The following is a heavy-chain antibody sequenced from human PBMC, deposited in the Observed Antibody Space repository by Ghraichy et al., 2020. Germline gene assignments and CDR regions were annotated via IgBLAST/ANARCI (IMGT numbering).Heavy chain of an antibody. D-gene: IGHD2-21*02. CDR3: ARGPPPVVVVTANDAFDI. CDR2: IIPIFGTA. J-gene: IGHJ3*02. V-gene: IGHV1-69*06. CDR1: GGTFSSYA. Sequence: SVKVSCKASGGTFSSYAISWVRQAPGQGLEWMGGIIPIFGTANYAQKFQGRVTITADKSTSTAYMELSSLRSEDTAVYYCARGPPPVVVVTANDAFDIWGQGTMVTVSS.